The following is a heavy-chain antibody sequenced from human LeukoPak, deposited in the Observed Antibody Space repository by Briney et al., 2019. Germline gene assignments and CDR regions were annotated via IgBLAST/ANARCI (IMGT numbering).Heavy chain of an antibody. D-gene: IGHD4-11*01. J-gene: IGHJ4*02. CDR3: AREDTVTHIIDY. CDR1: GGSISSGSYY. V-gene: IGHV4-61*02. Sequence: SQTLSLTCTVSGGSISSGSYYWSWIRQPAGKGLEWIGRIYTSGSTNYNPSLKSRVTISVDTSKNQFSLRLSSVTAADTAVYYCAREDTVTHIIDYWGQGTLVTVSS. CDR2: IYTSGST.